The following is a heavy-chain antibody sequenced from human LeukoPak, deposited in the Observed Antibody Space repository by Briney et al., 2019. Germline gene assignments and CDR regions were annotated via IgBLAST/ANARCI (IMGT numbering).Heavy chain of an antibody. V-gene: IGHV3-7*03. CDR3: ARSFGGNWLDP. D-gene: IGHD4-23*01. Sequence: GGCLRLSCAASAFTFNSYGMTWVRHAPGKGLEWMANIKQDGSEIYYVDSVKGRFTISRDNAKNSLFLQMNSLRAEDTAVYYCARSFGGNWLDPWGQGTLVTVSS. CDR2: IKQDGSEI. J-gene: IGHJ5*02. CDR1: AFTFNSYG.